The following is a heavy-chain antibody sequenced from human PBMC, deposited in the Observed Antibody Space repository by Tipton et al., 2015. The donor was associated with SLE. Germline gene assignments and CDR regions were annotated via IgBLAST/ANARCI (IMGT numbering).Heavy chain of an antibody. CDR3: ARGGIYHDYSGNFDY. V-gene: IGHV4-38-2*02. Sequence: LRLSCTVSGYSISSGHLWGWIRQAPGKGLEWIASVFRSGTSHYNPSLKRRVTISGDTSKNQFSLKLSSATATDTAVYYCARGGIYHDYSGNFDYWGQGTLVSASS. CDR1: GYSISSGHL. J-gene: IGHJ4*02. D-gene: IGHD3-22*01. CDR2: VFRSGTS.